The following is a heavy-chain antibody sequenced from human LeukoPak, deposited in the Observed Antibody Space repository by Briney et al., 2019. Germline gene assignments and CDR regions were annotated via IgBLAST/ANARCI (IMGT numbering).Heavy chain of an antibody. CDR3: AKSSSSTHAFDI. CDR1: GFTFSSYW. Sequence: GGSLRLSCAASGFTFSSYWMSWVRQAPGKGLEWVAVISYDGSNKYYADSVKGRFTISRDNSKNTLYLQMNSLRAEDTAVYYCAKSSSSTHAFDIWGQGTMVTVSS. D-gene: IGHD6-13*01. CDR2: ISYDGSNK. J-gene: IGHJ3*02. V-gene: IGHV3-30*18.